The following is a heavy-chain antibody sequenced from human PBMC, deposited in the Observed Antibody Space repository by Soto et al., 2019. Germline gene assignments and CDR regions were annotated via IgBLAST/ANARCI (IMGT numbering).Heavy chain of an antibody. CDR2: IYSGGST. J-gene: IGHJ6*03. CDR1: GFTVSSNY. V-gene: IGHV3-66*01. CDR3: ARVVGYDSPHYHDHMAV. D-gene: IGHD5-12*01. Sequence: GGSLRLSCAASGFTVSSNYMSWVRQAPGKGLEWVSVIYSGGSTYYADSVKGRFTISRDNSKNTLYLQMNSLRAEDTAVYYCARVVGYDSPHYHDHMAVWGKGTTVTVSS.